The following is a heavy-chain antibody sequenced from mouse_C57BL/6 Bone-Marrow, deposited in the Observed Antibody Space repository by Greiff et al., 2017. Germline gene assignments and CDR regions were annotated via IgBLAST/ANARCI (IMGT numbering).Heavy chain of an antibody. CDR2: IDPSGSYT. Sequence: QVQLQQPGAELVQPGASVKLSCKASGYTFTSYWLPWVNQRPGQGLEWIGEIDPSGSYTNYNQKFKGKATLTVDTSSSTAYMQLSSLTSEDSAVYYCAREGGWLYYFDYWGQGTTLTVSS. V-gene: IGHV1-50*01. J-gene: IGHJ2*01. D-gene: IGHD2-2*01. CDR1: GYTFTSYW. CDR3: AREGGWLYYFDY.